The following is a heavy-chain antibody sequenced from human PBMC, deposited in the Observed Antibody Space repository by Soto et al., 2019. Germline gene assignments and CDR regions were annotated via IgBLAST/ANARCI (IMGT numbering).Heavy chain of an antibody. CDR1: GFTFSSHS. D-gene: IGHD3-10*01. CDR3: ARESSTSGDLDY. CDR2: ISYDGSIK. Sequence: QVQLVESGGGVVQPGRSLRLSWAASGFTFSSHSIQWVRQAPGKGLEWVAVISYDGSIKYYADSVKGRFTISRDNSKNTAYLQMNSLRAEDTAVFYCARESSTSGDLDYWGQGTLVIVSS. J-gene: IGHJ4*02. V-gene: IGHV3-30-3*01.